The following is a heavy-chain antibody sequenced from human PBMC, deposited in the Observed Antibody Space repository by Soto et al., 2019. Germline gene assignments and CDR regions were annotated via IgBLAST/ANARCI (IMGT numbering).Heavy chain of an antibody. CDR1: GGSISSYY. CDR2: IYYSGST. Sequence: PSETLSLTCTVSGGSISSYYWSWIRQPTGKGLEWIGYIYYSGSTNYNPSLKSRVTISVDTSKNQFSLKLSSVTAADTAVYYCARHPLPEYYDILTGYRARADAFDIWGQGTMDTVSS. D-gene: IGHD3-9*01. J-gene: IGHJ3*02. CDR3: ARHPLPEYYDILTGYRARADAFDI. V-gene: IGHV4-59*08.